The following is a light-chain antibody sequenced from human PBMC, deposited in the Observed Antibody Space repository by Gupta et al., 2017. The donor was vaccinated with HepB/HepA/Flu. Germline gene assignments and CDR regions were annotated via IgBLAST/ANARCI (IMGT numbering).Light chain of an antibody. CDR2: DAS. J-gene: IGKJ1*01. CDR1: QSVSSY. CDR3: QQRSNWPKT. Sequence: EIVLTQSPATLSLSPGERATLACSASQSVSSYLAWYQQKPGQAPRLLIYDASNRATGIPARFSGSGSATEFTLTISSREPQDFALYYCQQRSNWPKTFGQGTKVQIK. V-gene: IGKV3-11*01.